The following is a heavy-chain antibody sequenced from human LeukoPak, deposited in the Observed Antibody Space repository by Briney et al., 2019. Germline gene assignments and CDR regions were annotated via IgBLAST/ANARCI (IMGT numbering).Heavy chain of an antibody. Sequence: SETLSLTCAVYGGSFSGYYWSWIRQPPGKGLEWIGEINHSGSTNYNPSLKSRVTISVDTSKNQFSLKLSSVTAADTAVYYCARGYGGSYLREFDYRGQGTLVTVSS. CDR2: INHSGST. CDR1: GGSFSGYY. J-gene: IGHJ4*02. V-gene: IGHV4-34*01. CDR3: ARGYGGSYLREFDY. D-gene: IGHD1-26*01.